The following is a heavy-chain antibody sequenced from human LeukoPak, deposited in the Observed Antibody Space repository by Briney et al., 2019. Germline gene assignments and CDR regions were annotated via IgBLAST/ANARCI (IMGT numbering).Heavy chain of an antibody. D-gene: IGHD3-10*01. CDR3: ARVMVRGVNDAFDI. J-gene: IGHJ3*02. CDR2: IYHSGST. Sequence: PSQTLSLTCAVSGGSISSGGYSWSWIRQPPGKGLEWIGYIYHSGSTYYNPSLKGRVTISVDRSKNQFSLKLSSVTAADTAVYYCARVMVRGVNDAFDIWGQGTMVTVSS. V-gene: IGHV4-30-2*01. CDR1: GGSISSGGYS.